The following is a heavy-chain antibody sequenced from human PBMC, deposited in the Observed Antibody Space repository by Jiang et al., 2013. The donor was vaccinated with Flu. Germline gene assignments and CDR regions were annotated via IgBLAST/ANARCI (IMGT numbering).Heavy chain of an antibody. J-gene: IGHJ6*02. V-gene: IGHV4-59*01. D-gene: IGHD6-6*01. Sequence: ETLSLTCTVTGDSFNDYYWSWIRQPPGKGLEWIGFIYSSGNTNHNPSLKSRVTIEIDTSKNQFSLKLKSVTAADTAVYYCARDLGIAASGGLDVWGQGTTVTVSS. CDR3: ARDLGIAASGGLDV. CDR1: GDSFNDYY. CDR2: IYSSGNT.